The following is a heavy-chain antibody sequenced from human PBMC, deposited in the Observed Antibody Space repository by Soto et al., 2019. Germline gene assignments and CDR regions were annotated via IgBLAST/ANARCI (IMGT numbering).Heavy chain of an antibody. CDR1: SGSITSSNW. D-gene: IGHD5-12*01. J-gene: IGHJ4*02. CDR3: ARNRHGGYDFDY. CDR2: VSHTGNT. V-gene: IGHV4-4*02. Sequence: QVQLQESGPGLVKPSGTLSLTCAVSSGSITSSNWWSWVRQPPGKGLEWIGEVSHTGNTNYIPSRTSRVTMSVDQSRDQFSLRLSSVTAADTGVYYCARNRHGGYDFDYWGQGTLVTVSS.